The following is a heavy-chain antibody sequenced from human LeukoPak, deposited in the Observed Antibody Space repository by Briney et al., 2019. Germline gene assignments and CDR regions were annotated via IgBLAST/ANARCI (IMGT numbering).Heavy chain of an antibody. J-gene: IGHJ4*02. CDR3: ARGQYYDSSGYWNY. V-gene: IGHV1-8*01. CDR2: MNPNSGNT. D-gene: IGHD3-22*01. Sequence: GASVKVSCKASGYTFTSYDINWVRQAPGQGLEWMGWMNPNSGNTGYAQKFQGRVTMTRNTSISTAYMELSSLRSEDTAVYYCARGQYYDSSGYWNYWGQGTLVTVSS. CDR1: GYTFTSYD.